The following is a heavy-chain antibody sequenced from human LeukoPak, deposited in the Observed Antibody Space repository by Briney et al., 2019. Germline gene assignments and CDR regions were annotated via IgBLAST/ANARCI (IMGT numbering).Heavy chain of an antibody. D-gene: IGHD5-12*01. Sequence: GRSLRLSCAASAFTFSYYAMHWVRQAPGKGLEWVAVISYDGSNKYYADSVKGRFTISRDNAKNSLYLQMNSLRDEDTAVYYCARDVRWLRFVFDHWGQGIPVTVSS. J-gene: IGHJ4*02. CDR1: AFTFSYYA. V-gene: IGHV3-30-3*01. CDR3: ARDVRWLRFVFDH. CDR2: ISYDGSNK.